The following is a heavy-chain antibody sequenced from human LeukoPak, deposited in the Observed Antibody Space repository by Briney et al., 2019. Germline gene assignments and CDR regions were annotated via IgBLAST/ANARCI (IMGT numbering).Heavy chain of an antibody. V-gene: IGHV3-74*01. D-gene: IGHD3-10*01. Sequence: GGSLRLSCAASGFTFSSCWMHWVRQGPGKGLVWVSFISSDGSSTNYADSVKGRFTISRDNAKNTLYLQMNSLRAEDTAVYYCAYGSGREGYMDVWGKGTTVTVSS. J-gene: IGHJ6*03. CDR1: GFTFSSCW. CDR3: AYGSGREGYMDV. CDR2: ISSDGSST.